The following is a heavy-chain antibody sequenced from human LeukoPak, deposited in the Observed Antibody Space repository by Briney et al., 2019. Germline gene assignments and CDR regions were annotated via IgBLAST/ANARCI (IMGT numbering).Heavy chain of an antibody. D-gene: IGHD6-6*01. CDR3: AREYSTSSSWFDP. CDR1: GYSFTTYW. J-gene: IGHJ5*02. V-gene: IGHV5-51*01. Sequence: GESLKISCKGSGYSFTTYWIGWVRQMPGRGMEWMWIIYPGDSDTRYSPSFQGQVTISADKSISTAYLQWSSLKASDTAMYYCAREYSTSSSWFDPWGQGTLVTVSS. CDR2: IYPGDSDT.